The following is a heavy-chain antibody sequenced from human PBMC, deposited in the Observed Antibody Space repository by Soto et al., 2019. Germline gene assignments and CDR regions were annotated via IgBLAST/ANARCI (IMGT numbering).Heavy chain of an antibody. V-gene: IGHV6-1*01. CDR2: TYFRSKWCN. Sequence: PSQTLSLPCAISGDSVSSNTASWNWIRQSPSRGLEWLGRTYFRSKWCNDYAVSVKSRIIINPDTSNNQFSLQLNSVTPEDTAVYFCAKGDNLGPKTGYAFDPWGQGIMVTVSS. J-gene: IGHJ5*02. CDR3: AKGDNLGPKTGYAFDP. CDR1: GDSVSSNTAS. D-gene: IGHD5-12*01.